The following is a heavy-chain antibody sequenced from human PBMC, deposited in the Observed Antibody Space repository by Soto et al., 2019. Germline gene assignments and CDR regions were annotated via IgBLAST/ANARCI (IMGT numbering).Heavy chain of an antibody. CDR1: GYTFTNND. CDR2: MNPGSGDT. D-gene: IGHD3-10*01. Sequence: XSVKVSCKASGYTFTNNDVSWVRQATGQGLEWMGWMNPGSGDTGYAQKFQGRVTMTRDISIATAYMELSSLRSDDTAIYYCATMGTLGCFNWFDPWGQGSLGTVSS. V-gene: IGHV1-8*01. J-gene: IGHJ5*02. CDR3: ATMGTLGCFNWFDP.